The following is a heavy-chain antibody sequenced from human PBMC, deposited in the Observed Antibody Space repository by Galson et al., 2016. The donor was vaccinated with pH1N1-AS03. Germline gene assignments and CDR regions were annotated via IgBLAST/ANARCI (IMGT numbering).Heavy chain of an antibody. V-gene: IGHV2-5*02. CDR3: ARRRGAELLFDQ. CDR2: IYWDDDD. D-gene: IGHD4-23*01. J-gene: IGHJ4*02. CDR1: GFSIRTSGIG. Sequence: PALVKPTQTLTLTCTLSGFSIRTSGIGVGWIRQPPGKALEWLAFIYWDDDDRYSPSLQSRLTIRKDTSKNQVVLTMTNMDPSDTATYFRARRRGAELLFDQWGQGTLVTVSS.